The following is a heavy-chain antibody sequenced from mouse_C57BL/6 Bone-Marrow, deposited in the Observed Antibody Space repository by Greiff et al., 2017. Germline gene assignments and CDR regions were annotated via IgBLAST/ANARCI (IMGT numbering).Heavy chain of an antibody. CDR3: ARDGSSYNCAMDY. D-gene: IGHD1-1*01. V-gene: IGHV1-69*01. CDR1: GYTFISYW. Sequence: QFQLQQPGAELVMPGASVKLSCKASGYTFISYWMPWVKQRPGQGLEWIGEIDPSDSYINYNQKFKGKSTLTVDKSSSTAYMQLRSLTSEDSAVCYCARDGSSYNCAMDYWGHATSVTVTS. J-gene: IGHJ4*01. CDR2: IDPSDSYI.